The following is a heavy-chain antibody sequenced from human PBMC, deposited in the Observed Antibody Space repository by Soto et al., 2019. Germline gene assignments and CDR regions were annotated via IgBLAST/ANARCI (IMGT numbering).Heavy chain of an antibody. CDR3: ARDKGAYSGSYSYYYYYGMDV. CDR1: GGTFSSYA. D-gene: IGHD1-26*01. J-gene: IGHJ6*02. CDR2: IIPIFGTA. V-gene: IGHV1-69*01. Sequence: QVQLVQSGAEVKKPGSSVKVSCKVSGGTFSSYAISWVRQAPGQGLEWMGGIIPIFGTANYAQKFQGRVTITADESTSTAYMELSSLRSEDTAVYYCARDKGAYSGSYSYYYYYGMDVWGQGTTVTVSS.